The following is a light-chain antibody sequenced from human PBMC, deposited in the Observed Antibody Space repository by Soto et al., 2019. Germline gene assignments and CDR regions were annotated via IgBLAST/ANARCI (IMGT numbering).Light chain of an antibody. CDR3: AAWDDSLSGRGV. CDR2: RNN. CDR1: SSNIGNNY. Sequence: QSVLTQPPSASGTPGQRVTISCSGSSSNIGNNYVYWYQLVPGTAPKLLIYRNNQRPSGVPDRLSGSRSGTSASLAISGLRPEDEADYYCAAWDDSLSGRGVFGGGTKLTVL. V-gene: IGLV1-47*01. J-gene: IGLJ2*01.